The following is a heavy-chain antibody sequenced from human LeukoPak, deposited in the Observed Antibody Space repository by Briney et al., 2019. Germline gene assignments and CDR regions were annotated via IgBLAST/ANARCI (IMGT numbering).Heavy chain of an antibody. V-gene: IGHV1-69*04. CDR3: ASSYDSSGYDIDY. D-gene: IGHD3-22*01. Sequence: SVKVSCKASGGTLSSYAISWVRQAPGQGLEWMGRIIPILGIANYAQKFQGRVTITADKSTSTAYMELSSLRSEDTAVYYCASSYDSSGYDIDYWGQGTLVTVSS. CDR2: IIPILGIA. CDR1: GGTLSSYA. J-gene: IGHJ4*02.